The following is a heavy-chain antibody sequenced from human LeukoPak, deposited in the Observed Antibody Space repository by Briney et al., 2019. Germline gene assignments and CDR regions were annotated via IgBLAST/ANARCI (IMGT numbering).Heavy chain of an antibody. V-gene: IGHV4-61*02. CDR2: IYTSGST. Sequence: PSQTLSLTCTVSGGSISSGSYYWSWIRPPAGKGLEWIGRIYTSGSTNYNPSLKSRVTISVDTSKNQFSLKLSSVTAADTAVYYCARKRNSSGWHARYYYYMDVWGKGTTVTISS. CDR1: GGSISSGSYY. D-gene: IGHD6-19*01. CDR3: ARKRNSSGWHARYYYYMDV. J-gene: IGHJ6*03.